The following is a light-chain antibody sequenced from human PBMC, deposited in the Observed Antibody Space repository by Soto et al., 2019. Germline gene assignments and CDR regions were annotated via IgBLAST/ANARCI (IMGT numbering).Light chain of an antibody. J-gene: IGKJ4*01. Sequence: ITRRTSQGISSYLAWYQQKPGKAPKLLIYAASTLQSGVPSRFSGSGSETDFTLTLRCRQPEDFATYFCQQLNSYPLPFGGGTKVDIK. CDR3: QQLNSYPLP. CDR2: AAS. CDR1: QGISSY. V-gene: IGKV1-9*01.